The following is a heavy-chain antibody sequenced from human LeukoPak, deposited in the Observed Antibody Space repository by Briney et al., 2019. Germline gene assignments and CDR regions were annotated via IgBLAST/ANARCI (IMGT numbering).Heavy chain of an antibody. D-gene: IGHD3-3*01. Sequence: ASVKVSCKASGYTFTSYGISWVRQAPGQGLEWMGWISAYNGNTNYAQKLQGRVTMTTDTSTSTAYMELRSLRSDDTAVYYCARYGGEYDFWSGYPVEYFQHWGQGTLVTVSS. V-gene: IGHV1-18*01. CDR2: ISAYNGNT. J-gene: IGHJ1*01. CDR1: GYTFTSYG. CDR3: ARYGGEYDFWSGYPVEYFQH.